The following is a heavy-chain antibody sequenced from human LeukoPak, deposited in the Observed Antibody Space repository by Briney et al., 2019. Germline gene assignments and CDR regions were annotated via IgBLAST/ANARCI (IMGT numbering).Heavy chain of an antibody. CDR1: GFTFSSYS. J-gene: IGHJ6*04. CDR3: ARVITMVRGVPYYYGMDV. CDR2: ISSSSSYI. D-gene: IGHD3-10*01. Sequence: GGSLRLSCAASGFTFSSYSMNWVRRAPGKGLEWVSSISSSSSYIYYADSVKGRFTISRDNAKNSLYLQMNSRRAEDTAVYYCARVITMVRGVPYYYGMDVWGKGTTVTVSS. V-gene: IGHV3-21*01.